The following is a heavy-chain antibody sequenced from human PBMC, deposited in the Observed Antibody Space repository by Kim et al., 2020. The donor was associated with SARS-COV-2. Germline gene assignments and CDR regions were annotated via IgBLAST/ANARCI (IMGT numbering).Heavy chain of an antibody. V-gene: IGHV1-3*01. CDR3: ARRRPYCSSTSCPEGGWFDP. D-gene: IGHD2-2*01. CDR2: INAGNGNT. Sequence: ASVKVSCKASGYTFTSYAMHWVRQAPGQRLEWMGWINAGNGNTKYSQKFQGRVTITRDTSASTAYMELSSLRSEDTAVYYCARRRPYCSSTSCPEGGWFDPWGQRTLVTVSS. CDR1: GYTFTSYA. J-gene: IGHJ5*02.